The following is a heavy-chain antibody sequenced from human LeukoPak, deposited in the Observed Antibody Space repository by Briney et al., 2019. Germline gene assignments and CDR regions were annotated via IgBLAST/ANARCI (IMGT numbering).Heavy chain of an antibody. CDR1: GYTLTELS. CDR3: ATAYYDSSGYYYLGF. J-gene: IGHJ4*02. D-gene: IGHD3-22*01. CDR2: FDPEDGET. V-gene: IGHV1-24*01. Sequence: ASVKVSCKVSGYTLTELSMHWVRPAPGKGLEWMGGFDPEDGETIYAQKFQGRVTMTEDTSTDTAYMELSSLRSEDTAVYYCATAYYDSSGYYYLGFWGQGTLVTVSS.